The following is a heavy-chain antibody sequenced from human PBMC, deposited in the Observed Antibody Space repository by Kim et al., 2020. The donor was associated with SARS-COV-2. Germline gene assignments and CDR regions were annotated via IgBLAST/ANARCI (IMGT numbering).Heavy chain of an antibody. V-gene: IGHV3-30*18. CDR3: AKEDGDILTGYYLVY. J-gene: IGHJ4*01. Sequence: GGSLRLSCAASGFTFSSYGMHWVRQAPGKGLEWVAVISYDGSNKYYADSVKGRFTISRDNSKNTLYLQMNSLRAEDTAVYYCAKEDGDILTGYYLVYWG. CDR2: ISYDGSNK. CDR1: GFTFSSYG. D-gene: IGHD3-9*01.